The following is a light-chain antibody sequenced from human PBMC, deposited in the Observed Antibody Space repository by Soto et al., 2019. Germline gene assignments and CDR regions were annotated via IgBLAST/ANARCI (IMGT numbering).Light chain of an antibody. CDR1: SSDVGDFNY. CDR3: SSYSSSPTHVV. CDR2: DVT. J-gene: IGLJ2*01. V-gene: IGLV2-14*03. Sequence: QSALTQAASVSGSPGRSVTISCTGSSSDVGDFNYVSWYQHLPGRAPKLIIYDVTNRPSGISYRFSASKSGRTASLTISGLQAEDEADYYCSSYSSSPTHVVFGGGTKLTVL.